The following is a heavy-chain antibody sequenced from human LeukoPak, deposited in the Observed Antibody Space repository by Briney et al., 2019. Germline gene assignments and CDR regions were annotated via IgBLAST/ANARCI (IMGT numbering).Heavy chain of an antibody. V-gene: IGHV1-18*01. CDR1: GYTFTSYG. CDR3: ARTGYCSSTSCYRDKRYFDL. D-gene: IGHD2-2*02. CDR2: ISAYNGNT. J-gene: IGHJ2*01. Sequence: ASVKVSCKASGYTFTSYGISWVRQAPGQGLEWMGWISAYNGNTNYAQKLQGRVTMTTDTSTSTAYMELRSLRSDDTAVYYCARTGYCSSTSCYRDKRYFDLWGRGTLVTVSS.